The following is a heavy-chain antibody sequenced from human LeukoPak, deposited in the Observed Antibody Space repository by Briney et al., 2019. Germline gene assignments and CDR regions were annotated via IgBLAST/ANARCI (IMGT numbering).Heavy chain of an antibody. J-gene: IGHJ4*02. D-gene: IGHD1-14*01. V-gene: IGHV1-18*01. CDR3: ARVFVGETSRIIDY. CDR2: ISAYNGNT. CDR1: GGTFSSYA. Sequence: ASVKVSCKASGGTFSSYAISWVRQAPGQGLEWMGWISAYNGNTNYAQKLQGRVTMTTDTSTSTAYMELRSLRSDDAAVYYCARVFVGETSRIIDYWGQGTLVTVSS.